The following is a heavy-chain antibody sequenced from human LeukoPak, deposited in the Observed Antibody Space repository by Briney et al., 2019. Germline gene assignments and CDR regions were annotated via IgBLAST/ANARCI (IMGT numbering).Heavy chain of an antibody. CDR1: GYTFSDYY. CDR2: ISGSTTYT. D-gene: IGHD3-22*01. CDR3: VLSDSSGVEYFQH. V-gene: IGHV3-11*06. J-gene: IGHJ1*01. Sequence: GGSLRLSCAASGYTFSDYYMNWIRQAPGKGLEWISYISGSTTYTNYADSVQGRFTISRDNAKNSLYLQMSSLRAEDTAVYYCVLSDSSGVEYFQHWGQGTLVTASS.